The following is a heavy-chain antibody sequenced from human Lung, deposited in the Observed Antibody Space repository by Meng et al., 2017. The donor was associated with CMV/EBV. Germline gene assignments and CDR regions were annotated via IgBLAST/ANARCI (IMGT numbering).Heavy chain of an antibody. CDR2: ISTRSDGI. D-gene: IGHD3-9*01. CDR3: ARDVDWSLDY. Sequence: ASVKVSCKASGYTFTKYGISWVRQAPGQGLEWKAWISTRSDGIKYAQNFQDRVTLTTDTSTRTAYMELGGLRSDDTAMYYCARDVDWSLDYWGPGTLVTVSS. CDR1: GYTFTKYG. V-gene: IGHV1-18*01. J-gene: IGHJ4*02.